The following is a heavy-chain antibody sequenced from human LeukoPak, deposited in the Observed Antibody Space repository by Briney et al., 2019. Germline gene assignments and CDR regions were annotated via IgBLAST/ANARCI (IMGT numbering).Heavy chain of an antibody. D-gene: IGHD3-3*01. CDR2: IYHSGST. V-gene: IGHV4-38-2*02. CDR3: ARDRGDFWSGYYSWFDP. Sequence: SGTLSLTCTVSGYSISSGYYWGWIRQPPGKGLEWIGSIYHSGSTYYNPSLKSRVTISVDTSKNQFSLKLSSVTAAGTAVYYCARDRGDFWSGYYSWFDPWGQGTLVTVSS. CDR1: GYSISSGYY. J-gene: IGHJ5*02.